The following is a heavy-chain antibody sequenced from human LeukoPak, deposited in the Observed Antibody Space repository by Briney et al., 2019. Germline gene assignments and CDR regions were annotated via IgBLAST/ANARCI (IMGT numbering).Heavy chain of an antibody. CDR1: EFTVSSNY. CDR2: ISSSSSYI. Sequence: GGSLRLSCAVFEFTVSSNYMSWVRQAPGKGLEWVSSISSSSSYIYYADSVKGRFTISRDNAKNSLYLQMNSLRAEDTAVYYCARDLGYCSSTSCYTAGRYYYYGMDVWGQGTTVTVSS. J-gene: IGHJ6*02. V-gene: IGHV3-21*01. CDR3: ARDLGYCSSTSCYTAGRYYYYGMDV. D-gene: IGHD2-2*02.